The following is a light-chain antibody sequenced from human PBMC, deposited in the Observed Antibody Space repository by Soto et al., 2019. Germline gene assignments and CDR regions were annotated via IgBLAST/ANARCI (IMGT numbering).Light chain of an antibody. V-gene: IGLV2-14*02. CDR2: EGS. Sequence: QSALTQPASVSGSPGQSITISCTGTSSDVGSYNLVSWYQQHPGKAPKLMIFEGSKRPSGVPGRFSGSKSGASGSLAISGLQSEDEADYYCASWDDSLNGQLFGGGTKVTVL. CDR3: ASWDDSLNGQL. CDR1: SSDVGSYNL. J-gene: IGLJ3*02.